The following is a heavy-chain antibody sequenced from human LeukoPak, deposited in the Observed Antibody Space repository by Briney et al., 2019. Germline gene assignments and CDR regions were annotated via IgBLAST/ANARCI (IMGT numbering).Heavy chain of an antibody. V-gene: IGHV4-31*03. J-gene: IGHJ4*02. CDR1: GGSVSRGGYY. CDR3: ATADWESFYFDS. D-gene: IGHD1-26*01. CDR2: TSYSEGT. Sequence: SETLSLTCTVSGGSVSRGGYYWNWIRQHPGKGLEWIGFTSYSEGTYYNPSLMSRITISVDRSQNQFSLKMRDVTAADTAVYFCATADWESFYFDSWGQGALVTVSS.